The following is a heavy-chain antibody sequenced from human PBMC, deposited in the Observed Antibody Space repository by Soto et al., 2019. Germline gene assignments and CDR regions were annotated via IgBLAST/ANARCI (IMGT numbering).Heavy chain of an antibody. CDR1: GYTFTNFG. D-gene: IGHD3-16*01. CDR3: ARGGTPIDY. Sequence: QVQLVQSGAEVKKPGASVKVSCKTSGYTFTNFGISWVRQAPGQGLEWMGWISAYNGNTNYAQKFKGSVTMTTDTSPSSAYLERRSLRSDDTAVYYFARGGTPIDYWGQGTLVTVSS. J-gene: IGHJ4*02. CDR2: ISAYNGNT. V-gene: IGHV1-18*01.